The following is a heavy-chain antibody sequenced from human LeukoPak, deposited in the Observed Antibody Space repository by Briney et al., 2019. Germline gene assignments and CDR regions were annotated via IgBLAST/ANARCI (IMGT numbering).Heavy chain of an antibody. CDR2: IYHSGST. Sequence: SETLSLTCTVSGYSISSGYYWGWIRQPPGKGLEWIGSIYHSGSTYYNPSLKSRVTISVDTSKNQFSLKLSSVTAADTAVYYCARGGEWLRLFNYWGQGTLVTASS. J-gene: IGHJ4*02. V-gene: IGHV4-38-2*02. CDR1: GYSISSGYY. D-gene: IGHD5-12*01. CDR3: ARGGEWLRLFNY.